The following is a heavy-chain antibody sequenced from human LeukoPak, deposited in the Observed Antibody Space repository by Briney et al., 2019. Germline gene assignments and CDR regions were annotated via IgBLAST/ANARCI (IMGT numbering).Heavy chain of an antibody. CDR3: ALNYDSSGYWFYY. V-gene: IGHV1-69*13. CDR2: IIPIFGTA. J-gene: IGHJ4*02. D-gene: IGHD3-22*01. CDR1: GGTFSSYA. Sequence: ASVKVSCKASGGTFSSYAISWVRQAPGPGLEWMGGIIPIFGTANYAQKFQGRVTITADESTSTAYMELSSLRSEDTAVYYCALNYDSSGYWFYYWGQGTLVTVSS.